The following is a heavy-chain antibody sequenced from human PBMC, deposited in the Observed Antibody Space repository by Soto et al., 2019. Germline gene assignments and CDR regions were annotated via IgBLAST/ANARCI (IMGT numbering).Heavy chain of an antibody. Sequence: GGSLRLSCAASGFNFGSYDMHWVRQVPGKGLEWVSAIGTGHDTYYPGSVKGRFTLSRENAKNSLYLQMNSLRAGDTAVYCCAREAAGTPFLIDDWGQGTLVTVSS. V-gene: IGHV3-13*01. J-gene: IGHJ4*02. CDR1: GFNFGSYD. CDR2: IGTGHDT. D-gene: IGHD6-19*01. CDR3: AREAAGTPFLIDD.